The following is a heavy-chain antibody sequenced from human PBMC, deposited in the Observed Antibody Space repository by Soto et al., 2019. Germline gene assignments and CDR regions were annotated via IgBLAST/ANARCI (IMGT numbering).Heavy chain of an antibody. J-gene: IGHJ5*02. D-gene: IGHD6-19*01. CDR1: GGSISSYY. CDR3: SRDLNPVSGWDRAGGFDP. V-gene: IGHV4-59*01. CDR2: IYYSGST. Sequence: QVQLQESGPGLVKPSETLSLTCTVSGGSISSYYWSWIRQPPGKGLEWIGYIYYSGSTNYNPSLKSRVTISVDTSKNQFSLKLSSVNAADTAVYYCSRDLNPVSGWDRAGGFDPWGQGTLVTVSS.